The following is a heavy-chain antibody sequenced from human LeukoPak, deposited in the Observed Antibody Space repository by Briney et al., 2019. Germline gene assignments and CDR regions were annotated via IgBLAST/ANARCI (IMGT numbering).Heavy chain of an antibody. CDR1: GGSISSGSYY. J-gene: IGHJ4*02. CDR3: ARGDGYHHFDY. D-gene: IGHD5-24*01. V-gene: IGHV4-61*02. Sequence: SETLSLTCTVSGGSISSGSYYWSWIRQPAGKGLEWIGRIYTSGSTNYNPSLKSRVTISVDTSKNQFSLKLSSVTAADTAVYYCARGDGYHHFDYWGQGTLVTVSS. CDR2: IYTSGST.